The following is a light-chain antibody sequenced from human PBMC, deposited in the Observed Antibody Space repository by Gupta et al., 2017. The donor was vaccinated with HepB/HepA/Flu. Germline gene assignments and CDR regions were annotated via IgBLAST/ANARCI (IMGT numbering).Light chain of an antibody. Sequence: DFVMTQSPDSLSVSLGERATINCKSSQSVFYDSNNKNYLAWYQQKPGQPPKLLIYGASRRESGVPDRFSGSGFGTDFTLTISSLQAEDVAVYYCQQEYNTPGTFGQGTKVEIK. CDR1: QSVFYDSNNKNY. J-gene: IGKJ1*01. V-gene: IGKV4-1*01. CDR3: QQEYNTPGT. CDR2: GAS.